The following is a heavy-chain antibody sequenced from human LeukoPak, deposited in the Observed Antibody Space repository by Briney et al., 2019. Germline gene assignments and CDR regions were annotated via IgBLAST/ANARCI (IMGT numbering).Heavy chain of an antibody. CDR3: AKDRRNIAVAGPDY. D-gene: IGHD6-19*01. CDR2: ISGSGGST. J-gene: IGHJ4*02. Sequence: RGALRLSSAHSRFTFSSYALSSVSATPGERLESVSAISGSGGSTYYADSVKGRFTISRDNSKNTLYLQMNSLRAEDTAVYYCAKDRRNIAVAGPDYWGQGTLVTVSS. CDR1: RFTFSSYA. V-gene: IGHV3-23*01.